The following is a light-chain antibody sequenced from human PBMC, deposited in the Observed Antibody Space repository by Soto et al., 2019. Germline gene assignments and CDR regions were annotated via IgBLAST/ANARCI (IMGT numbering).Light chain of an antibody. J-gene: IGKJ1*01. Sequence: EIVMTQSPATLSVSPGDRATLSCRANQSVRSNLAWDQQRPGQAPRLLIYGASTRAAGVPARFSGSGSGTEFTLTISSLQSEDFAVYYCQQYNNWPPRTFGQGTKVEVK. CDR2: GAS. CDR3: QQYNNWPPRT. CDR1: QSVRSN. V-gene: IGKV3-15*01.